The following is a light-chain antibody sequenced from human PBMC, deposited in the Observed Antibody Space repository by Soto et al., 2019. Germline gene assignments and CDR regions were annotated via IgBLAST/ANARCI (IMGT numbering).Light chain of an antibody. J-gene: IGLJ1*01. CDR2: EVS. V-gene: IGLV2-14*03. CDR3: SSYTSSSTRV. CDR1: SSDVGAYDY. Sequence: QSVLTQPASVXGSPGQSITISCTGTSSDVGAYDYVSWYQQHPDKAPKLMIYEVSNRPSGVSNRFSGSKSVNTATLTISGLQADDEADYYCSSYTSSSTRVFGTGTKVTVL.